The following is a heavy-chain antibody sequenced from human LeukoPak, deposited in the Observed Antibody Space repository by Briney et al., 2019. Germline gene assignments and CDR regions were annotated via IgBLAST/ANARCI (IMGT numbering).Heavy chain of an antibody. J-gene: IGHJ4*02. V-gene: IGHV4-38-2*01. CDR1: GYSISSGYY. CDR3: ARLASLGGYDYYFDY. Sequence: SETLSLTCAVSGYSISSGYYWGWIRRPPGKGLEWIGSIYHSGSTYYNPSLKSRVTISVDTSKNQFSLKLSSVTAADTAVYYCARLASLGGYDYYFDYWGQGTLVTVSS. CDR2: IYHSGST. D-gene: IGHD5-12*01.